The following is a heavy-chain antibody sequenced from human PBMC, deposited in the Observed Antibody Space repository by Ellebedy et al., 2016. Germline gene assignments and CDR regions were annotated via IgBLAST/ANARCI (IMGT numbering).Heavy chain of an antibody. Sequence: GSLRLSCTVSGGSISSYYWSWIRQPPGKGLEWIGYIYYSGSTNYNPSLKSRVTISVDTSKNQLSLNLNSVTAADTAVYYCARDLMASGWFDPWGQGTLVTVSS. D-gene: IGHD5-24*01. J-gene: IGHJ5*02. CDR1: GGSISSYY. CDR3: ARDLMASGWFDP. CDR2: IYYSGST. V-gene: IGHV4-59*01.